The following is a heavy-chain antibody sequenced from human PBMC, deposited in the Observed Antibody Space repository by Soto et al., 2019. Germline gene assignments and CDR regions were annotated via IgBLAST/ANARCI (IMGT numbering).Heavy chain of an antibody. Sequence: LSLTCTVSGGSISSYYWSWIRQPPGKGLEWIGYIYYSGSTNYNPSLKSRVTISVDTSKNQFSLKLSSVTAADTAVYYCARGVDSSSSDYYYYGMDVWGQGTTVTVSS. CDR2: IYYSGST. CDR1: GGSISSYY. D-gene: IGHD6-6*01. V-gene: IGHV4-59*01. J-gene: IGHJ6*02. CDR3: ARGVDSSSSDYYYYGMDV.